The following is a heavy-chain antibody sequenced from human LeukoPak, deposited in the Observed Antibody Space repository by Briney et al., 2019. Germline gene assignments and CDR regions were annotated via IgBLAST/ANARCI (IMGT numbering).Heavy chain of an antibody. D-gene: IGHD1-1*01. CDR1: GSTVSSNY. CDR3: AREVEEKWFDP. V-gene: IGHV3-66*02. Sequence: GGSLRLSCAASGSTVSSNYMSWVRQAPGKWLEWVSVIYSGGSTYYADSVKGRFTISRDNSKNTLFLQMNSLRAEDTAVYYCAREVEEKWFDPWGQGTLVTVSS. CDR2: IYSGGST. J-gene: IGHJ5*02.